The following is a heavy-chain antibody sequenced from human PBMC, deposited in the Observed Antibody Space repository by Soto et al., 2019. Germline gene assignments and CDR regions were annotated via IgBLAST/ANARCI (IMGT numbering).Heavy chain of an antibody. CDR3: AHSPSGWYHFDY. CDR1: GFSLSSSGLG. D-gene: IGHD6-19*01. J-gene: IGHJ4*02. V-gene: IGHV2-5*01. Sequence: SGPTREPTQTLPLTCTFSGFSLSSSGLGVRWIRQPPGKALEWLALIYWNDDKRYSPSLKARLTITRDTSKNQVVLTITNMHPVHTATYSCAHSPSGWYHFDYWDQGTLVTASS. CDR2: IYWNDDK.